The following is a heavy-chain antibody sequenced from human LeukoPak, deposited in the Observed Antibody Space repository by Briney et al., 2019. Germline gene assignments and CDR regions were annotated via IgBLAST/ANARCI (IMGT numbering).Heavy chain of an antibody. Sequence: PGGSLRLSCAASGFTFSDYYMSWIRQAPGKGLEWVSYISSSSSTIYYADSVKGRFTISRDNAKNSLYLQMNSLRAEDTAVYYCARDNGAELWFGELLGPFDYWGQGTLVTVSS. D-gene: IGHD3-10*01. J-gene: IGHJ4*02. CDR1: GFTFSDYY. CDR3: ARDNGAELWFGELLGPFDY. V-gene: IGHV3-11*04. CDR2: ISSSSSTI.